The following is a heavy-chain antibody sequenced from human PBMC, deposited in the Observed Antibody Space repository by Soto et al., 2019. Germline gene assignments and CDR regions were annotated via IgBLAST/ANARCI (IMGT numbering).Heavy chain of an antibody. D-gene: IGHD1-1*01. V-gene: IGHV3-74*01. J-gene: IGHJ5*02. CDR3: AKGVQQLAIHNWFDP. CDR1: GFTFSMYW. CDR2: INSDGSST. Sequence: GGSLRLSCATSGFTFSMYWMQWVLQAPGKGLVWVSRINSDGSSTSYADSVKGRFTISRDNAKNTLYLQMNSLRAEDTAVYYCAKGVQQLAIHNWFDPWGQGTLVTVSS.